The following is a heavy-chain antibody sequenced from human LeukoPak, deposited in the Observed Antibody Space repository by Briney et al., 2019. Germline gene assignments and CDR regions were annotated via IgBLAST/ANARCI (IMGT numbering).Heavy chain of an antibody. D-gene: IGHD3-10*01. CDR2: IKPDEGEK. V-gene: IGHV3-7*01. Sequence: PGGSLRLSCAASGFTFSSFAINWVRQPPGKGLEWVANIKPDEGEKYYVDSVKGRFTVSRDNAKNSLYLQMNSLRGEDTAVYYCAKEGDYYGSGSYRDGFDIWGQGTRATVSS. CDR1: GFTFSSFA. J-gene: IGHJ3*02. CDR3: AKEGDYYGSGSYRDGFDI.